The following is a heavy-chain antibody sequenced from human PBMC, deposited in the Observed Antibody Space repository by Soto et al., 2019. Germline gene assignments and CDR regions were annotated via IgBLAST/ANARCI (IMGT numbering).Heavy chain of an antibody. J-gene: IGHJ4*02. CDR3: ARLYSSSTYFDY. V-gene: IGHV4-30-4*01. Sequence: SQTLSLTCTVSGGSISSGDYYWIWIRQPPGKGLEWIGYIYYSGSTYYNPSLKSRVTISVDTSKNQFSLKLSSVTAADTAVYYCARLYSSSTYFDYRGQGNLVTVSS. CDR2: IYYSGST. D-gene: IGHD6-6*01. CDR1: GGSISSGDYY.